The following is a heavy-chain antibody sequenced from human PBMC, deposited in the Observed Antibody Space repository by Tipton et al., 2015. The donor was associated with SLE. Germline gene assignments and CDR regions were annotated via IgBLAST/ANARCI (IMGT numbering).Heavy chain of an antibody. CDR2: ISVYNGNT. V-gene: IGHV1-18*01. CDR3: ARETRKEPVGMDV. J-gene: IGHJ6*02. Sequence: QVQLVQSGAEVKKPGASVKVSCKASGYTFNNYGISWVRQAPGQGLEWMGWISVYNGNTYYAQNLQGRVTMTTDTSTSTADMELRSLRSDDTAVYYCARETRKEPVGMDVWGQGTTVTVSS. D-gene: IGHD1-26*01. CDR1: GYTFNNYG.